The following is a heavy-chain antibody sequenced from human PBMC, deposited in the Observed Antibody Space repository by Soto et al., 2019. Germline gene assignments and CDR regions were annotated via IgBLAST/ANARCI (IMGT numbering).Heavy chain of an antibody. Sequence: LCGGSISSGDYYWSWIRQPPGKGLEWIGYIYYSGSTYYNPSLKSRVTISVDTSKNQFSLKLSSVTAADTAVYYCARGSSSSGYSFYYYYGMDVWGQGTTVTVSS. CDR1: GGSISSGDYY. J-gene: IGHJ6*02. CDR2: IYYSGST. CDR3: ARGSSSSGYSFYYYYGMDV. V-gene: IGHV4-30-4*01. D-gene: IGHD3-22*01.